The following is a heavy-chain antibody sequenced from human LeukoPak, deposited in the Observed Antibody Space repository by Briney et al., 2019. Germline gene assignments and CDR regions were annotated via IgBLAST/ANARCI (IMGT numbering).Heavy chain of an antibody. Sequence: PSETLSLTCTVSGDSISTYYWSWIRQPPGKGLEWIGCICNSGGTNYNPSLKSRVTISVDTSKNQFSLNLSSVTAADTAVYYCAKTGRPNNSGWYRWFDPWGQGTLVTVSS. D-gene: IGHD6-19*01. CDR3: AKTGRPNNSGWYRWFDP. CDR2: ICNSGGT. J-gene: IGHJ5*02. V-gene: IGHV4-4*09. CDR1: GDSISTYY.